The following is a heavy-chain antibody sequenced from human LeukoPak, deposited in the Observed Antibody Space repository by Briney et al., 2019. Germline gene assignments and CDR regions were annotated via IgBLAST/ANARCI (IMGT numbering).Heavy chain of an antibody. CDR3: AKASQGLWFWELPDY. D-gene: IGHD3-10*01. CDR1: GFTFSSYG. J-gene: IGHJ4*02. V-gene: IGHV3-30*18. Sequence: GGSLRLSCAASGFTFSSYGMHWVRQAPGKGLEWVAVISYDGSNKYYADSVKGRFTISRDNSKNTLYLQMNSLRAEDTAVYYCAKASQGLWFWELPDYWGQGTLVTVSS. CDR2: ISYDGSNK.